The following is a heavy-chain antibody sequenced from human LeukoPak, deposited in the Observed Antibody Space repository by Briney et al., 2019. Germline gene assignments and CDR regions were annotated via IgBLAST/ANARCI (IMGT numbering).Heavy chain of an antibody. CDR2: IYYSGST. Sequence: PSEILSLTCTVSGGSISSNNYYWGWIRQPPGTGLEWIGSIYYSGSTYYNPSLKGRVTIFVDTSKNQFSLKLSSVTAADTAVYYCARHGSYYDSSGYYPFEDWGQGTLVTVSS. CDR1: GGSISSNNYY. V-gene: IGHV4-39*01. D-gene: IGHD3-22*01. J-gene: IGHJ4*02. CDR3: ARHGSYYDSSGYYPFED.